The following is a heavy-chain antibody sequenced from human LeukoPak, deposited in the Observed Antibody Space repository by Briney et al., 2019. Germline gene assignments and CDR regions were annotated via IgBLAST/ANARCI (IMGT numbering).Heavy chain of an antibody. V-gene: IGHV3-21*01. J-gene: IGHJ4*02. CDR2: ISSSSSYI. Sequence: PGGSLRLSCAASGFTFSSYSMTWVRQAPGKGLEWVSSISSSSSYIYYANPVQGRFATSRDNAKNSLYLQMNGLRAEDTAVYYCSRDCDGYCRWGQGTLVTFAS. CDR3: SRDCDGYCR. D-gene: IGHD2-21*02. CDR1: GFTFSSYS.